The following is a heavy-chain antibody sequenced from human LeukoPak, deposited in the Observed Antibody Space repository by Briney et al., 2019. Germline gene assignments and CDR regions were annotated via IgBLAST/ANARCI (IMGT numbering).Heavy chain of an antibody. V-gene: IGHV4-38-2*01. D-gene: IGHD3-16*02. CDR3: ERVTLVDDMLYQYFDY. CDR1: SYSITSGSY. Sequence: SETLSLTCAVSSYSITSGSYWGWIRQSPGKGLEWVGSIFHSGNSYYNPSLKSRLTMSVDTSKNQFSLKLTSVTAADTALYYCERVTLVDDMLYQYFDYWGQGILVTVSS. J-gene: IGHJ4*02. CDR2: IFHSGNS.